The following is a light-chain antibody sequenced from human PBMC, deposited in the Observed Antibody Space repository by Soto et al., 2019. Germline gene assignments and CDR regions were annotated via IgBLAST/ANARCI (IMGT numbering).Light chain of an antibody. CDR3: QQYGSSPWT. CDR1: QSVSSSC. Sequence: EIVLTQSPGTLSLSPGERATLSCRASQSVSSSCLAWYQQKPGQAPRPLIYGASSRAIGIPDRFSGSGSGTDFTLIISRLEPEDFAVYYCQQYGSSPWTFGQGTKVEIK. V-gene: IGKV3-20*01. CDR2: GAS. J-gene: IGKJ1*01.